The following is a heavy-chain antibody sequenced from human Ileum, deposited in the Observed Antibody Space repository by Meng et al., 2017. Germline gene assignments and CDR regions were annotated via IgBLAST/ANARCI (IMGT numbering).Heavy chain of an antibody. CDR1: GVSVSSAIW. J-gene: IGHJ4*02. CDR3: AKAAAYNLDI. V-gene: IGHV4-4*02. Sequence: VPLWASGPGLVGPSGPLPLTFAVSGVSVSSAIWWGWVRQPPGKGLEWIGAIFQSGSTNYNPSLKSRVSISVDKSKNHLSLSLSSVTAADTAVYYCAKAAAYNLDIWGQGALVTVSS. D-gene: IGHD1-14*01. CDR2: IFQSGST.